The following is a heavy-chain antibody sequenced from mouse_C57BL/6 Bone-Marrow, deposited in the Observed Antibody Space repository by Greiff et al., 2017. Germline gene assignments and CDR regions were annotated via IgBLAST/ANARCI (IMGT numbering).Heavy chain of an antibody. Sequence: QVQLQQSGPELVKPGASVKISCKASGYAFSSSWMNWVKQRPGKGLEWIGRIYPGDGDTNYNGKFKGKATLTADKSSSTAYMQLSSLTSEDSAVYFCARHYDSYYFDVWGTGTTVTVSS. D-gene: IGHD2-3*01. CDR2: IYPGDGDT. CDR3: ARHYDSYYFDV. CDR1: GYAFSSSW. V-gene: IGHV1-82*01. J-gene: IGHJ1*03.